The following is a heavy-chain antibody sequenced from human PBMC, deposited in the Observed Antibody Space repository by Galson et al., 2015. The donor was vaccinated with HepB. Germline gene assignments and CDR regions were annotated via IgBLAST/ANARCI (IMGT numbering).Heavy chain of an antibody. CDR3: TTQERTYYDFWSGYYTSTAFDY. CDR1: GYSFTSYW. D-gene: IGHD3-3*01. V-gene: IGHV3-15*07. Sequence: SGAEVKKPGESLKISCKGSGYSFTSYWMNWVRQAPGKGLEWVGRIKSKTDGGTTDYAAPVKGRFTISRDDSKNTLYLQMNSLKTEDTAVYYCTTQERTYYDFWSGYYTSTAFDYWGQGTLVTVSS. CDR2: IKSKTDGGTT. J-gene: IGHJ4*02.